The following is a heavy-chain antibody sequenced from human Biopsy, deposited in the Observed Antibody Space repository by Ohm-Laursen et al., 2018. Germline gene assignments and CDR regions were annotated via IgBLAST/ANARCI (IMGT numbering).Heavy chain of an antibody. V-gene: IGHV1-2*02. CDR3: ARDLLEWSLPS. J-gene: IGHJ4*02. CDR2: IYPNSGDT. Sequence: ASVKVSCKASGDAFLGYYLHWVRQAPGQGLEWMGSIYPNSGDTDFAQKFQGRVSMTRDMSVSTAYLELSSLRSDDTAIYYCARDLLEWSLPSWGQGTLVTVSS. D-gene: IGHD3-3*01. CDR1: GDAFLGYY.